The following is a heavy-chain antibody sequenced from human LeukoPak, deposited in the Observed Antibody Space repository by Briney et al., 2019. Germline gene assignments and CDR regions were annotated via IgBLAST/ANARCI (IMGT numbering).Heavy chain of an antibody. CDR1: GFTFDDYA. Sequence: PGGSLRLSCAASGFTFDDYAMHWVRQAPGKGLEWVSLISWDGGSTNYADSVKGRFTISRDNSKNSLYLQMNSLRAEDTALYYCAKVAYGHDAFDIWGQGTMVTVSS. J-gene: IGHJ3*02. D-gene: IGHD3-16*01. CDR2: ISWDGGST. CDR3: AKVAYGHDAFDI. V-gene: IGHV3-43D*04.